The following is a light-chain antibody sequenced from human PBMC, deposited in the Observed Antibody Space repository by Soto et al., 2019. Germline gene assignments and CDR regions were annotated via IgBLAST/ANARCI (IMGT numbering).Light chain of an antibody. Sequence: QSALTQPASVSGPPGQSIVISCNGSSSDVGSYDLVSWYLQYPGKAPKVIIFEGTKRPSGVSDRFSGSKSGNTASLTISGLQTEDEADYYCAAWDDSLNGRVFGGGTKLTVL. CDR2: EGT. CDR1: SSDVGSYDL. J-gene: IGLJ3*02. CDR3: AAWDDSLNGRV. V-gene: IGLV2-23*01.